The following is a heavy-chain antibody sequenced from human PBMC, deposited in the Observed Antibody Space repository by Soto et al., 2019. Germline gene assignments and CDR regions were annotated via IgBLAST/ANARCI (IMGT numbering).Heavy chain of an antibody. V-gene: IGHV3-30*18. CDR1: GFTFSRYG. CDR3: AKDSGYSGYDVYDYYYGMDV. Sequence: QLVESGGGVVQPGRSLRLSCAASGFTFSRYGMHWVRQAPGKGLEWVAVTSYDGSNKYYADSVKGRFTISRDNSKNTLYLQMNSLRAEDTAVYYCAKDSGYSGYDVYDYYYGMDVWGQGTMVTVSS. CDR2: TSYDGSNK. D-gene: IGHD5-12*01. J-gene: IGHJ6*02.